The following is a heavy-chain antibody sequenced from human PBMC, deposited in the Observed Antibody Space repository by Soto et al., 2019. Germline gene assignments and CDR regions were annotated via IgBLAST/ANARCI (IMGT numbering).Heavy chain of an antibody. Sequence: QVQLQESGPGLVRPSQTLSLTCTVSGGSITSGGYCWTWIRQHPVKGLEWMGHIYYSGSTSYNPSLKSRVTISIDTSKNQFSLQLTSVTAAATAVYYCARDGDYFGSGSPPLLSKWGQGTLVTVSS. V-gene: IGHV4-31*03. CDR2: IYYSGST. CDR3: ARDGDYFGSGSPPLLSK. D-gene: IGHD3-10*01. CDR1: GGSITSGGYC. J-gene: IGHJ4*02.